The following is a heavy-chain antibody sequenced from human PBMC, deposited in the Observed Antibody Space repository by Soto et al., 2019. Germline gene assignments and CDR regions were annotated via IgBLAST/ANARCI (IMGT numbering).Heavy chain of an antibody. J-gene: IGHJ1*01. V-gene: IGHV1-69*01. CDR2: IIPIFGTA. CDR1: GGTFSSYA. CDR3: AAYDSSWGVLEYFHH. D-gene: IGHD3-22*01. Sequence: QVQLVQSGAEVKKPGSSVKVSCKASGGTFSSYAISWVRQAPGQGLEWMGGIIPIFGTANYAQKFQGRVRITADESTSPAYMDLSSLRSEDTAVYYCAAYDSSWGVLEYFHHWGQGTLVTVSS.